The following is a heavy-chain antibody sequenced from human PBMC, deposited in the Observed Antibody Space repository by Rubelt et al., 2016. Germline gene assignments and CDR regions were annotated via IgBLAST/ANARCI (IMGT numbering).Heavy chain of an antibody. CDR1: GYTFTSYY. D-gene: IGHD5-24*01. Sequence: QVQLVQSGAEVKKPGASVKVSCKASGYTFTSYYMHWVRQAPGQGLEWMGIINPSGCSTSYAQTFRGRVTMTRDTSTGTVYMERSSLGSEDTAVYYCARTKTVEMATIPLAYWGQGTLVTVSS. CDR2: INPSGCST. CDR3: ARTKTVEMATIPLAY. V-gene: IGHV1-46*01. J-gene: IGHJ4*02.